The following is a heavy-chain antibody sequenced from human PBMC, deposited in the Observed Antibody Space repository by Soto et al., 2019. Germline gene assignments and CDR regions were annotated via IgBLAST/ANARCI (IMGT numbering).Heavy chain of an antibody. V-gene: IGHV3-7*05. CDR1: GFTFSSYW. D-gene: IGHD6-19*01. CDR2: IKQDGSEK. CDR3: ARDLAPGIAVAGVFDY. Sequence: EVQLVESGGGLVQPGGSLRLSCAASGFTFSSYWMSWVRKAPGKELEWVANIKQDGSEKYYVDSVKGRFTSSRDNAKNSLYLQMISLRAEVTAVYYCARDLAPGIAVAGVFDYWGQGTLVTVSS. J-gene: IGHJ4*02.